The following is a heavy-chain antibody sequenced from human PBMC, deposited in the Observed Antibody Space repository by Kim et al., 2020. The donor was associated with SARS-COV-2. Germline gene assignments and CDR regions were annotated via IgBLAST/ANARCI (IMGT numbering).Heavy chain of an antibody. CDR3: ARDYCGGECFDY. J-gene: IGHJ4*02. CDR1: GGSISSGGYY. V-gene: IGHV4-31*03. CDR2: IYYSGST. D-gene: IGHD2-21*01. Sequence: SETLSLTCTVSGGSISSGGYYWSWIRQHPGKGLEWIGYIYYSGSTYYNPSLKSRVTISVDTSKNQFSLKLSSVTAADTAVYYCARDYCGGECFDYWGQGTLVTVSS.